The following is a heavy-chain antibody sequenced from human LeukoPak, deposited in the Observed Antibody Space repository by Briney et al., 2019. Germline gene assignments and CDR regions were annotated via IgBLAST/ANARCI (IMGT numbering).Heavy chain of an antibody. J-gene: IGHJ4*02. V-gene: IGHV4-39*07. Sequence: SETLSLTCTVSGGSISSSSNYWGWIRQPPGKGLEWIGSVYYSGSTYYNPSLKSRVSISLDTSKNQFSLKLSSVTAADTAVYYCARDPTTVTTTNFDYWGQGTLVTVSS. CDR1: GGSISSSSNY. CDR3: ARDPTTVTTTNFDY. CDR2: VYYSGST. D-gene: IGHD4-17*01.